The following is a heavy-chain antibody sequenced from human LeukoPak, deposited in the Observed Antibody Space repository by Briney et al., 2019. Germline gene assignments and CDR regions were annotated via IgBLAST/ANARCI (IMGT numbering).Heavy chain of an antibody. CDR3: AKSSAAAYNWFDP. CDR2: ISGDGDTT. V-gene: IGHV3-43*02. CDR1: GFTFDNYA. Sequence: AGSLRLSCAASGFTFDNYAMHWVRQAPGKGLEWVSLISGDGDTTYYADSVKGRFTISRDNSKSSLYLQMNSLRTEDTALYYCAKSSAAAYNWFDPWGQGTLVTVSS. D-gene: IGHD6-13*01. J-gene: IGHJ5*02.